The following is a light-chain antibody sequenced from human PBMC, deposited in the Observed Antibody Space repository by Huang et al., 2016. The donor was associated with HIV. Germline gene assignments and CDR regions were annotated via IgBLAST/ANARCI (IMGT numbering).Light chain of an antibody. CDR2: DAS. J-gene: IGKJ4*01. V-gene: IGKV1-5*01. Sequence: DIQMTQSPSTLSASVGARVHLTCRASPSISSRLAWYQQKPGRAPKLLIYDASSLQSGVPSRFSGSGSGTEFTLTITSLQPENVATYYCQQYDTSPLTFGGGTKVEIK. CDR1: PSISSR. CDR3: QQYDTSPLT.